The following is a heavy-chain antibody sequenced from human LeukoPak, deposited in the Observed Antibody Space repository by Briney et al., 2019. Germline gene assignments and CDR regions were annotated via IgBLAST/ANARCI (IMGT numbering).Heavy chain of an antibody. Sequence: AGSLRLSCAASGLTFSSYGMHWVRQAPGKGLEWVALIWYDGTNKYYGDSVKGRFTISRDNSNNTLYLQMNSLRAEDTAVYFCARDANYYFDYWGQGTLVTVSS. CDR1: GLTFSSYG. CDR2: IWYDGTNK. V-gene: IGHV3-33*01. J-gene: IGHJ4*02. D-gene: IGHD1-7*01. CDR3: ARDANYYFDY.